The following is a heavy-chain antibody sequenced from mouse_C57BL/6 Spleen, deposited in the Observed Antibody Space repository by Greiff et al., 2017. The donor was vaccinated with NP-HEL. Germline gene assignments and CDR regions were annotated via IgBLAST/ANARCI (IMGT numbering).Heavy chain of an antibody. J-gene: IGHJ2*01. CDR3: ARSPDDFDY. V-gene: IGHV1-42*01. CDR2: INPSTGGT. Sequence: SGPELVKPGASVKISCKASGYSFTGYYMNWVKQSPEKSLEWIGEINPSTGGTTYNQKFKAKATLTVDKSSSTAYMQLKSLTSEDSAVYYCARSPDDFDYWGQGTTLTVSS. CDR1: GYSFTGYY.